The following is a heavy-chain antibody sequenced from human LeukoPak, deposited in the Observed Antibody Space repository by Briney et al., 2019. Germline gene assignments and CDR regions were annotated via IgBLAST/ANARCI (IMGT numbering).Heavy chain of an antibody. CDR2: IGGRDGGT. D-gene: IGHD3-9*01. V-gene: IGHV3-23*01. CDR1: GFIFSNYA. J-gene: IGHJ4*02. CDR3: AKWGDYDILTGYYDSDY. Sequence: PGASLRLSCAASGFIFSNYAMSWVRQAPGKGLEWVSAIGGRDGGTYYADSVKGRFTVSRDDPKNTLYLQMNTPRAEDTAVYYCAKWGDYDILTGYYDSDYWGQGTLVTVSS.